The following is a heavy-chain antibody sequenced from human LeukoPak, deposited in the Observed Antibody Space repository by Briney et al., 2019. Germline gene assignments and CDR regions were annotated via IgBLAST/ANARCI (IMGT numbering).Heavy chain of an antibody. CDR3: ARGLAARDIDY. CDR1: GYTFTDYY. V-gene: IGHV1-2*06. CDR2: INPNSGGS. J-gene: IGHJ4*02. Sequence: ASVKVSXKVSGYTFTDYYLHWVRQAPGQGLEWMGRINPNSGGSNHAQNFQGRVTMTRDTSISTAYMEVSSLRNDDTAVYYCARGLAARDIDYWGQGTLVTVSS. D-gene: IGHD2-15*01.